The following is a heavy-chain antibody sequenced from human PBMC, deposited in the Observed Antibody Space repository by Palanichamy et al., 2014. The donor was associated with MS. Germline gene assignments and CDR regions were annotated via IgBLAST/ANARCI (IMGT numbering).Heavy chain of an antibody. CDR1: GFAFSSYS. CDR2: ISYDATNK. CDR3: ATDYWNDELGY. J-gene: IGHJ4*02. Sequence: QVHLVESGGGVVRPGGSLRLSCAASGFAFSSYSMHWVRQAPGKGLHWVTYISYDATNKYYADSVRGRFTVSRDNSKNTMYLQMNSLSAEDTAIYYCATDYWNDELGYWGQGTVVTVSS. D-gene: IGHD3-3*01. V-gene: IGHV3-30*02.